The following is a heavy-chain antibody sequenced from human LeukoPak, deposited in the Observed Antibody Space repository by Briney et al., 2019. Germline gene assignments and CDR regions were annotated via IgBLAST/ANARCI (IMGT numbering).Heavy chain of an antibody. CDR3: ASLDSSSWYPLDY. Sequence: GGSLRLCCAASGFTVSSNYMSWVRQAPGKGLEWVSVIYSGGSTYYADSVQGRFTISRDNSKNTLYLQMNSLRAEDTAVYYCASLDSSSWYPLDYWGQGTLVTVSS. J-gene: IGHJ4*02. CDR2: IYSGGST. V-gene: IGHV3-53*01. CDR1: GFTVSSNY. D-gene: IGHD6-13*01.